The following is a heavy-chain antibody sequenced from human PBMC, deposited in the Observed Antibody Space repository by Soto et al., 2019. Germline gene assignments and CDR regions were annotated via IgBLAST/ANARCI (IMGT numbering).Heavy chain of an antibody. D-gene: IGHD3-9*01. CDR2: ISHDGSNT. J-gene: IGHJ6*02. CDR1: GFLFNTYA. V-gene: IGHV3-30*04. CDR3: ARPGSGYDILSGHYLYYFHAMDV. Sequence: QVQLVDSGGGVVQPGRSLRLSCITSGFLFNTYAMHWVRQAPGKGLEWVAVISHDGSNTYYADSVKGRFTISRDNSKNTLYLQMNSLRTEDTAVYYCARPGSGYDILSGHYLYYFHAMDVWGQGTTVTVSS.